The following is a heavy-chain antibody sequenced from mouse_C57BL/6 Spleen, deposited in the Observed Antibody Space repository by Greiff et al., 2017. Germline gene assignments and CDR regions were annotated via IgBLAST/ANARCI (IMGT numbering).Heavy chain of an antibody. Sequence: EVQLQQSGPGLVKPSQSLSLTCSVTGYSITSGYYWNWIRQFPGNKLEWMGSISYDGSNNYNPSLKNRISLTRDKSKHQVFLKLNSVTTEDTATYYCARDRGSFAWFAYWGQGTLVTVSA. CDR1: GYSITSGYY. D-gene: IGHD1-1*01. CDR3: ARDRGSFAWFAY. J-gene: IGHJ3*01. CDR2: ISYDGSN. V-gene: IGHV3-6*01.